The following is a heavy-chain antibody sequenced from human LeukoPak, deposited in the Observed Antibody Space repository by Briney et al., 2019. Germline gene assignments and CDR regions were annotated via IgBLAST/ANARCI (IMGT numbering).Heavy chain of an antibody. CDR3: ARGRSPGYSAHDGIDP. CDR1: GYSISSGHY. V-gene: IGHV4-38-2*02. CDR2: MFHGGNT. D-gene: IGHD5-12*01. Sequence: SETLSLTCTVSGYSISSGHYWGWIRQPPGKGLEWIGSMFHGGNTYYNPSLMTRVTISLDTSKNQVSLKLSSVTASDTAVYFCARGRSPGYSAHDGIDPWGQGTLVTVSA. J-gene: IGHJ5*02.